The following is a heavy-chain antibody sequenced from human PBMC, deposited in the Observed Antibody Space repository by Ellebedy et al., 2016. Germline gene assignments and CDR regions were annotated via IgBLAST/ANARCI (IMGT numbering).Heavy chain of an antibody. CDR3: ARGYYYGSGGYGNWFDP. CDR1: GYTFTSYG. D-gene: IGHD3-10*01. CDR2: ISAYNGNT. J-gene: IGHJ5*02. Sequence: ASVKVSCKASGYTFTSYGISWVRQAPGQELEWMGWISAYNGNTNYAQKLQGRVTMTTDTSTSTADMELRSLRSDATAVYYCARGYYYGSGGYGNWFDPWGQGTLVTVSS. V-gene: IGHV1-18*01.